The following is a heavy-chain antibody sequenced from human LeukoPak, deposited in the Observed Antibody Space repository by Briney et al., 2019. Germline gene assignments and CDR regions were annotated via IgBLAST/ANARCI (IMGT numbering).Heavy chain of an antibody. CDR3: ARDMAAPTKWFDP. CDR1: GGSISSSSYY. Sequence: PSETLSLTCTVSGGSISSSSYYWGWIRQPPGKGLEWIGSIYYSGSTYYNPSLKSRVTISVDTSKNQFSLKLSSVTAADTAVYYCARDMAAPTKWFDPWGQGTLVTVSS. D-gene: IGHD6-6*01. J-gene: IGHJ5*02. CDR2: IYYSGST. V-gene: IGHV4-39*07.